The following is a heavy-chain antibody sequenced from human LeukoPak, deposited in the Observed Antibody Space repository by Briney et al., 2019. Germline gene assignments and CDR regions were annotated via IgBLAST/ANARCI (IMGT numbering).Heavy chain of an antibody. CDR1: GFTFSSFG. V-gene: IGHV3-23*01. D-gene: IGHD1-7*01. Sequence: GGALRLSCAASGFTFSSFGMSWVRQAPGKGLEWVSTISGSGGSTDYAASVTGRFTISRDNSKNTLYLQMNSLRAEDTAVYYCAKDPRTGTTFSATAAFDIWGQGTMVTVSS. CDR3: AKDPRTGTTFSATAAFDI. J-gene: IGHJ3*02. CDR2: ISGSGGST.